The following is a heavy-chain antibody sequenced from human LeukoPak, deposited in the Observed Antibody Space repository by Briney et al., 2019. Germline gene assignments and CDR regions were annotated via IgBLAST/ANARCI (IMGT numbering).Heavy chain of an antibody. CDR3: ARDGTYSSGWPFDY. Sequence: ASVKVSCKASGGTFSSYAISWVRQAPGQGLEWMGWISAYNGNTNYAQKLQGRVTMTTDTSTSTAYMELRSLRSDDTAVYYCARDGTYSSGWPFDYWGQGTLVTVSS. D-gene: IGHD6-19*01. CDR2: ISAYNGNT. V-gene: IGHV1-18*01. J-gene: IGHJ4*02. CDR1: GGTFSSYA.